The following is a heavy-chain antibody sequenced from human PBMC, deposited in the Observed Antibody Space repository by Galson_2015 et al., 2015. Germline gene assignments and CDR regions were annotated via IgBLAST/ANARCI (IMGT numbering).Heavy chain of an antibody. V-gene: IGHV1-69*04. Sequence: SVKVSCKASGGTFSSYTISWVRQAPGQGLEWMGRIIPILGIANYAQKFQGRVTITADKSTSTAYMELSSLRSEDTAVYYCARDRGRDVAAAGGWGQGTLVTVSS. J-gene: IGHJ4*02. CDR3: ARDRGRDVAAAGG. D-gene: IGHD6-13*01. CDR1: GGTFSSYT. CDR2: IIPILGIA.